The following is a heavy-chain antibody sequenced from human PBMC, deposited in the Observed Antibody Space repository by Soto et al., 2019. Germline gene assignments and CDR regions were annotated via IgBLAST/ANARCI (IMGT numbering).Heavy chain of an antibody. J-gene: IGHJ6*03. V-gene: IGHV3-23*01. Sequence: EVQLLESGGGLVQPGGSLRLSCAASGFTFSSYPMTWVRQATGKGLEWVSAISGGGGTTYYADSVKGRFTISRDNSKNTLYLQMNNHRPEDTAVYFCAKGTMDYYYYMDVWGKGTTVTVSS. CDR3: AKGTMDYYYYMDV. CDR2: ISGGGGTT. D-gene: IGHD2-2*03. CDR1: GFTFSSYP.